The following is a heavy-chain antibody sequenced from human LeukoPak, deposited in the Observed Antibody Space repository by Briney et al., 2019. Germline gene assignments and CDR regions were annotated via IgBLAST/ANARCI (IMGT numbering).Heavy chain of an antibody. Sequence: PSETLSLTCTVSGGSISSYYWSWIRQPPGKGLEWIGYIYYSGSTNYNPSLKSRVTISVDTSKNQFSLKLSSVTAADTAVYYCARDLGLLGRPPYFDYWGQGTLVTVSS. D-gene: IGHD2-15*01. CDR1: GGSISSYY. V-gene: IGHV4-59*01. CDR3: ARDLGLLGRPPYFDY. J-gene: IGHJ4*02. CDR2: IYYSGST.